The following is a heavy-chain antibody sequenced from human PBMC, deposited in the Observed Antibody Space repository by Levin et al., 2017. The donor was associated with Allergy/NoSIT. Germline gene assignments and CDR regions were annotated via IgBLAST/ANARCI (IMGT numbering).Heavy chain of an antibody. J-gene: IGHJ5*02. CDR2: MFYSGST. D-gene: IGHD6-13*01. CDR1: GGSINSRSYY. Sequence: SETLSLTCTVSGGSINSRSYYWGWIRQPPGKGLEWIGSMFYSGSTYYNPSPRSRVTISVDTSKNEVSLRLTSVTAADTAVYYCARHFIADKTYNWFDPWGQGTLVTVSS. CDR3: ARHFIADKTYNWFDP. V-gene: IGHV4-39*01.